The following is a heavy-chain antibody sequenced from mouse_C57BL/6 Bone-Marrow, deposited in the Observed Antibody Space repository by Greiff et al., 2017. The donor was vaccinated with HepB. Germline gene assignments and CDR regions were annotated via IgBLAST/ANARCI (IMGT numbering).Heavy chain of an antibody. D-gene: IGHD1-1*01. Sequence: VQLQQSGPVLVKPGASVKMSCKASGYTFTDYYMNWVKQSHGKSLEWIGVINPYNGGTSYNQKFKGKATLTVDKSSSTAYMELNSLTSEDSAVYYCARRVVATGAMDYWGQGTSVTVSS. CDR1: GYTFTDYY. J-gene: IGHJ4*01. CDR3: ARRVVATGAMDY. V-gene: IGHV1-19*01. CDR2: INPYNGGT.